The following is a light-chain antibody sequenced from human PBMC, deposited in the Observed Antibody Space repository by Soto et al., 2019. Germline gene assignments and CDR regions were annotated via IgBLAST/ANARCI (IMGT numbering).Light chain of an antibody. J-gene: IGKJ1*01. V-gene: IGKV1-5*03. Sequence: DIQMTQSPSTLSASVGDRVTITCRASQSISSRLAWYQQKPGKAPKLLIYKASSLESGVHSRFSVSGYGTEYTLTISSLQPDDFATYYCQQYNSYPWTFGQGTKVEIK. CDR2: KAS. CDR1: QSISSR. CDR3: QQYNSYPWT.